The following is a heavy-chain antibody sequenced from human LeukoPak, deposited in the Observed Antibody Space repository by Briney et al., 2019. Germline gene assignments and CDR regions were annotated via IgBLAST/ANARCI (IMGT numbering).Heavy chain of an antibody. CDR2: INPSGGST. CDR3: ARGLYYYDSSGYYYGY. V-gene: IGHV1-46*01. CDR1: GYTFTSYY. J-gene: IGHJ4*02. Sequence: ASVKVSCKASGYTFTSYYMHWVRQAPGQGLEWMGIINPSGGSTSYAQKFQGRVTMTRDMSTSTVYMELSSLRSEDTAVYYCARGLYYYDSSGYYYGYWGQGTLVTVSS. D-gene: IGHD3-22*01.